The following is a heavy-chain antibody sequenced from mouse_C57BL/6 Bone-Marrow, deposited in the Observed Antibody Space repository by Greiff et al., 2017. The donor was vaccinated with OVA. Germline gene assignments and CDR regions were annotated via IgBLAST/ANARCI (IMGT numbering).Heavy chain of an antibody. J-gene: IGHJ1*03. CDR3: ARKRSSPWYFDV. CDR1: GYTFTGYW. V-gene: IGHV1-9*01. Sequence: VQVVESGAELMKPGASVKLSCKATGYTFTGYWIEWVKQRPGHGLEWIGEILPGSGSTSYNEKFKGKATFTADTSSNTAYMQLSSLTTEDSAIYYCARKRSSPWYFDVWGTGTTVTVSS. D-gene: IGHD1-1*01. CDR2: ILPGSGST.